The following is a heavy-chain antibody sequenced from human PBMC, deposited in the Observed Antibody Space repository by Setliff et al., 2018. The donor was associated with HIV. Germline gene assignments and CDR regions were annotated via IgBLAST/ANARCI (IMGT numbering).Heavy chain of an antibody. CDR3: ARSSSWSIVKFDH. J-gene: IGHJ5*02. D-gene: IGHD6-13*01. V-gene: IGHV4-4*08. Sequence: SETLSLTCTVSGGSINSYYWSWIRRPPGKGLEWIGYIYSSGSTTYNPSLKSRVTISVDTSKNQFSLKLSSVTAADTAVYYCARSSSWSIVKFDHWGPGTPVTVSS. CDR2: IYSSGST. CDR1: GGSINSYY.